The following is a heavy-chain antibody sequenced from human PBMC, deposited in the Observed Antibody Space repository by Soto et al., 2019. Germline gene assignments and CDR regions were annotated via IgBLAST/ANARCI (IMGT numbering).Heavy chain of an antibody. CDR3: AKDPGDLWKSFDY. V-gene: IGHV3-23*01. Sequence: GGSLRLSCTASGFTFSSYAMSWVRQAPGKGLEWVSAISGSGGSTYYADSVKGRFTISRDNSKNTLYLQMNSLRAEDTAVYYCAKDPGDLWKSFDYWGQGTLVTVSS. CDR2: ISGSGGST. D-gene: IGHD3-16*01. J-gene: IGHJ4*02. CDR1: GFTFSSYA.